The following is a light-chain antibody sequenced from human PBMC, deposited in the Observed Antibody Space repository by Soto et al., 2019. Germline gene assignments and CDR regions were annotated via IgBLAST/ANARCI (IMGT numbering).Light chain of an antibody. Sequence: EIVLTQSPATLSVSPGERATLSCRTSQSVGRNLAWYQQKPGQAPRLLSYGAFIRAPGFPVTIRGTGSGSEFTLNITSLQSEDGALSYCQQYDKWPYTFGQGTNLEIK. V-gene: IGKV3-15*01. J-gene: IGKJ2*01. CDR2: GAF. CDR1: QSVGRN. CDR3: QQYDKWPYT.